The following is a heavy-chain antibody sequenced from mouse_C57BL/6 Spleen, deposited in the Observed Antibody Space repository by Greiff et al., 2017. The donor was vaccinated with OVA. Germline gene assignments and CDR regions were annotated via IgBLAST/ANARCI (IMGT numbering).Heavy chain of an antibody. J-gene: IGHJ3*01. Sequence: QVQLQQPGAELVRPGSSVKLSCKASGYTFTSYWMHWVKQRPIQGLEWIGNIDPSDSETHYNQKFKDKATLTVDKSSSTAYMQLSSLTSEDSAVYYCARSAVVATRGGFAYWGQGTLVTVSA. V-gene: IGHV1-52*01. CDR2: IDPSDSET. CDR3: ARSAVVATRGGFAY. D-gene: IGHD1-1*01. CDR1: GYTFTSYW.